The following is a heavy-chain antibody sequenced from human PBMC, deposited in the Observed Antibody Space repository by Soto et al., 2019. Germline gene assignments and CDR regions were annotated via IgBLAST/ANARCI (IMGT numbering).Heavy chain of an antibody. CDR2: IYYSGRT. J-gene: IGHJ4*02. Sequence: SETLSLTCTVSGGSISSGHYYWSWIRPTPGKGLEWIGYIYYSGRTYYNPSLKSRVTISIDTSKYQFSLKLSSVTAADPAVYYCARVRDYDMSGYAGPSFDYWGQGTLVTVAS. D-gene: IGHD3-22*01. CDR1: GGSISSGHYY. V-gene: IGHV4-30-4*01. CDR3: ARVRDYDMSGYAGPSFDY.